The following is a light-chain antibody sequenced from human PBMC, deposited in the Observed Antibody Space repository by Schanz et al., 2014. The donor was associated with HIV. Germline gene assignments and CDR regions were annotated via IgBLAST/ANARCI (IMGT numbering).Light chain of an antibody. J-gene: IGLJ1*01. CDR3: NSYSHSNTYV. CDR2: GVF. V-gene: IGLV2-14*03. CDR1: NNDIGSYTY. Sequence: QSALTQPASVSGSPGQSITFSCTGTNNDIGSYTYVSWYQQHPDKAPKLVVYGVFDRPSGVSNRFSGSKSGNTASLTIYDLQREDEADYYCNSYSHSNTYVFGSGTKLTVL.